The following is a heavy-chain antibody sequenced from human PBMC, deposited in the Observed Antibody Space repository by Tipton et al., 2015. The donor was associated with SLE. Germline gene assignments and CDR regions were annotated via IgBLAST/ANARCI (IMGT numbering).Heavy chain of an antibody. CDR1: GVSISSHY. D-gene: IGHD3-3*01. J-gene: IGHJ5*02. V-gene: IGHV4-59*11. Sequence: TLSLTCIVSGVSISSHYWSWIRQPPGKGLEYIGFIYYTGSTNYNPSLKSRVTISVDTSKNQFSLKLSSVTAADTAVYYCAKFFGQPYNWFDPWGQGTLVTVSS. CDR3: AKFFGQPYNWFDP. CDR2: IYYTGST.